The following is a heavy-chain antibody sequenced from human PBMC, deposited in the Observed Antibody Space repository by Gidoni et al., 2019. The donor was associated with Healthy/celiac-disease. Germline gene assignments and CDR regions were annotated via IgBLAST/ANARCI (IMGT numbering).Heavy chain of an antibody. CDR2: IRYDGSNK. CDR1: GITFSSYG. D-gene: IGHD4-17*01. V-gene: IGHV3-30*02. J-gene: IGHJ4*02. Sequence: QVQLVESGGGVVQPGGSLRLSCAASGITFSSYGMHWVRQAPGKGLEWLAFIRYDGSNKYYADSVKGRFTISRDNSKNTLYLQMNSLRAEDTAVYYCAKDGDYGLGYYFDYWGQGTLVTVSS. CDR3: AKDGDYGLGYYFDY.